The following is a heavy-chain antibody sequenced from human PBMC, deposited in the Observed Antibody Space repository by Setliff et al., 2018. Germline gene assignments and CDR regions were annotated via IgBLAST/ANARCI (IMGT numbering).Heavy chain of an antibody. D-gene: IGHD1-26*01. CDR2: INPSGGLT. CDR1: GGTLTNYY. Sequence: ASVKVSCKASGGTLTNYYMHWVRQAPGQGLEWMGIINPSGGLTRYAQKFQGRVTMTRDTSINTAYMELSSLTSDDTAFYYCVRSGKFGMRFWFDQWGLGTLVTVSS. V-gene: IGHV1-46*01. CDR3: VRSGKFGMRFWFDQ. J-gene: IGHJ5*02.